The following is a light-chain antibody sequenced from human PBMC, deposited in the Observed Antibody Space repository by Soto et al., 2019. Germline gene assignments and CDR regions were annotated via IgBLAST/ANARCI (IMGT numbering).Light chain of an antibody. CDR3: QQYGGAPCT. J-gene: IGKJ1*01. V-gene: IGKV3-20*01. CDR1: QSVSSNY. Sequence: EIVLTQSPGTLSLSPGERATLFCRASQSVSSNYLAWFQQRPGQPPRLLISGASSRATGIPDRFSGSGSGPDFTLTISRLEPEDFAVYHCQQYGGAPCTFGQGTKV. CDR2: GAS.